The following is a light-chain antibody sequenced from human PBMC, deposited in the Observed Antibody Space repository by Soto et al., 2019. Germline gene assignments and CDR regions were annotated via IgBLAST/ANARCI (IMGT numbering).Light chain of an antibody. Sequence: ETVMTQSPATLSVSPGERATLSCRASQSVSSNLAWYQQKPGQAPRLLIYGASTRATGIPARFSGGGSGTEFTLTISSLQSEDFAVYYCQQYINWPPYTFGQGTKLEIK. CDR3: QQYINWPPYT. V-gene: IGKV3D-15*01. CDR1: QSVSSN. J-gene: IGKJ2*01. CDR2: GAS.